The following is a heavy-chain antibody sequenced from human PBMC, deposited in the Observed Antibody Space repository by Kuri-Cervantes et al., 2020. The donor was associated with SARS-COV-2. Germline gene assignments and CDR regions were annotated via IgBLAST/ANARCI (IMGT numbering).Heavy chain of an antibody. CDR1: GYTFTSYG. D-gene: IGHD5-18*01. V-gene: IGHV1-18*01. CDR3: ARYYSYSLYYGMDV. CDR2: ISASNGNT. J-gene: IGHJ6*02. Sequence: ASVKVSCKTSGYTFTSYGITWVRQAPGQGLEWMGWISASNGNTKYAQKFQGRVSMTTDTSTTTAHMELRSLRSDDTAVYYCARYYSYSLYYGMDVWGQGTTVTVSS.